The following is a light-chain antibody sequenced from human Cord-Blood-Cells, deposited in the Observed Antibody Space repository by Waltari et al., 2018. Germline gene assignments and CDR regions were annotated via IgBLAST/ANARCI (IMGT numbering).Light chain of an antibody. CDR2: GHS. J-gene: IGLJ3*02. CDR3: QSYDSSLSGWV. CDR1: SSNIGAGYY. V-gene: IGLV1-40*01. Sequence: HSVLTQPPSGSGAPGQRVTISCTGSSSNIGAGYYVHWYQQLPGTAPKLLIYGHSNRPSGVPDRFSGSKSGTSASLAITGLQAEDEADYYCQSYDSSLSGWVFGGGTKLTVL.